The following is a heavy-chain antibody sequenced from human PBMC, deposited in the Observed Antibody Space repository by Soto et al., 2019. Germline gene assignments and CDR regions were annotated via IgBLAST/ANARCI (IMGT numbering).Heavy chain of an antibody. V-gene: IGHV1-8*01. J-gene: IGHJ4*02. D-gene: IGHD7-27*01. Sequence: QVQLVQSGAEVKEPGASVKVSCKASGYTFTSYDFNWVRQATGQGLEWVGWMSSNSGHTGYAQKFQGRVTMTRNTSISTAYMELSSLRSEDTAVYYGARGPPKWGFDYWGQGVLVTVSS. CDR3: ARGPPKWGFDY. CDR2: MSSNSGHT. CDR1: GYTFTSYD.